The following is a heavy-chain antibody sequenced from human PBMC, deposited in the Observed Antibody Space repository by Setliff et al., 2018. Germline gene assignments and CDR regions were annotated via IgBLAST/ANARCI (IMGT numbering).Heavy chain of an antibody. CDR2: INHGGRT. Sequence: SETLSLTCAVYGGSFSAYYWSWVRQPPGKGLEWIGEINHGGRTTYNPSLKSRVTISVDTSKNQFSLQLNSVTAADTAVYYCARDPSSVAARPGYWGQGTLVTVS. CDR3: ARDPSSVAARPGY. J-gene: IGHJ4*02. CDR1: GGSFSAYY. V-gene: IGHV4-34*01. D-gene: IGHD6-6*01.